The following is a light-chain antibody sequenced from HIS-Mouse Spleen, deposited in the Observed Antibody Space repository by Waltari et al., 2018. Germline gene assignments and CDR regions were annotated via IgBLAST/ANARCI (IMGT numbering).Light chain of an antibody. J-gene: IGLJ1*01. CDR1: SSDVGGYNY. Sequence: QSALTQPRSVSGSPGQSVTISCTGTSSDVGGYNYCSWYQQHPGKAPNLLIYDVSKRPSGVPDRFSGSKSGNTASLTISGLQAEDEADYYCCSYAGSYTYVFGTGTKVTVL. CDR3: CSYAGSYTYV. V-gene: IGLV2-11*01. CDR2: DVS.